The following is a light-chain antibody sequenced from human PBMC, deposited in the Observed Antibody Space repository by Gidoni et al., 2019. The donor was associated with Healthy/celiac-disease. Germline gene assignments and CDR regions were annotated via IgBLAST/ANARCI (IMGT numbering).Light chain of an antibody. CDR1: QSVSSY. V-gene: IGKV3-11*01. Sequence: VLTQSPATLSLSPGERATLSCRASQSVSSYLAWYQQKPGQAPRLLIYDASNRATGIPARFSGSGSGTDFTLTISSLESEDFAVYYCQQHNNWPYTFGQGTKLEIK. CDR2: DAS. J-gene: IGKJ2*01. CDR3: QQHNNWPYT.